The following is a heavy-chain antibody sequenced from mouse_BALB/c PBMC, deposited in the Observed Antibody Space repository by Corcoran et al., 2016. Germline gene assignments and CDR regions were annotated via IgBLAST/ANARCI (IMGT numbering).Heavy chain of an antibody. Sequence: QVQLQQSGAELVKPGASVKLSCKASGYTFTSYDINWVRQRPEQGLEWIGWISPGDGSTNYNEKFKGKATLTTDNSSSTAYMQLSRLTSEDSAVYFCARGLDYLGQGTSVTVSS. CDR1: GYTFTSYD. CDR2: ISPGDGST. V-gene: IGHV1-85*01. CDR3: ARGLDY. J-gene: IGHJ4*01.